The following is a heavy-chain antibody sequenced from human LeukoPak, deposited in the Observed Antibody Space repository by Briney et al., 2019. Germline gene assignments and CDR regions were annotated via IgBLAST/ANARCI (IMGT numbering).Heavy chain of an antibody. CDR3: TTDPSDYGDYVGY. Sequence: PGGSLRLSCAASGFTFSYAWMNWARQAPGKGLEWVGRIKTKTDGGTTDYAAPLKGRFTISRDDSKNTLYLQMNSMKIEDTAVYYCTTDPSDYGDYVGYWGQGTLVTVSS. CDR1: GFTFSYAW. J-gene: IGHJ4*02. CDR2: IKTKTDGGTT. D-gene: IGHD4-17*01. V-gene: IGHV3-15*01.